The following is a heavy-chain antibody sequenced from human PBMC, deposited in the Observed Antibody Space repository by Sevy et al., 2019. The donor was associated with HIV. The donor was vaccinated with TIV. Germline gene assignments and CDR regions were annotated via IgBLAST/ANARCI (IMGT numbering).Heavy chain of an antibody. CDR2: IYYNGHI. J-gene: IGHJ4*02. CDR3: AGENAWGRGYS. CDR1: VGSITSLY. D-gene: IGHD1-26*01. V-gene: IGHV4-59*08. Sequence: SETLSLTCTVSVGSITSLYWNWIRQPPGKGLVWIANIYYNGHINYNPSLKSRVTLSLDTSKNQFSLRLSSVTAADTAMYYCAGENAWGRGYSWGQGTLVTVSS.